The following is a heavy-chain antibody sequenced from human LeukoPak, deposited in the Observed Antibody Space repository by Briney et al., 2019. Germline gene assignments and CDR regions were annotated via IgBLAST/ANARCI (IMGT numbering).Heavy chain of an antibody. V-gene: IGHV1-2*02. CDR2: INPNSGGT. D-gene: IGHD3-3*01. Sequence: ASVKVSCKASGYTFTGYYMHWVRQAPGQGLEWMGWINPNSGGTNYAQKFQGRVTMTRDTSISTAYMELRSLRSDDTAVYYCARGSGYYTAFDYWGQGTLVTVSS. J-gene: IGHJ4*02. CDR1: GYTFTGYY. CDR3: ARGSGYYTAFDY.